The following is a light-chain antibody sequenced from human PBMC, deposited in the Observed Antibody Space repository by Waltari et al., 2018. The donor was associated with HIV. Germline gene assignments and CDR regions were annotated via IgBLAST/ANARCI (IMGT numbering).Light chain of an antibody. CDR3: AAWDDSLSAWV. J-gene: IGLJ3*02. CDR2: SNN. V-gene: IGLV1-44*01. CDR1: SPNIGRNT. Sequence: QSVLTQPPSASGTPGQRVTISCSGRSPNIGRNTVNWFQQLPGTAPKLLIYSNNQRPSGVPDRLSGSKSDTSASLAISGLQSEDEADYYCAAWDDSLSAWVFGGGTKLAVL.